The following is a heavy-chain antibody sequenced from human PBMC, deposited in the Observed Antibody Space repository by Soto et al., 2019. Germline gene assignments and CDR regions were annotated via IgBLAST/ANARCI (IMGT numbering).Heavy chain of an antibody. J-gene: IGHJ4*02. CDR1: GFTLRSNW. Sequence: PGGSLRLSCVGSGFTLRSNWMTWVRQAPGKGLEWVGNIRQDGSEKNYVDSVKGRFTISRDNAKNSLYLQMNSLRAEDTAVYYCAREIVVARGASYFDYWGPGTLVTVSS. V-gene: IGHV3-7*04. CDR2: IRQDGSEK. D-gene: IGHD2-2*01. CDR3: AREIVVARGASYFDY.